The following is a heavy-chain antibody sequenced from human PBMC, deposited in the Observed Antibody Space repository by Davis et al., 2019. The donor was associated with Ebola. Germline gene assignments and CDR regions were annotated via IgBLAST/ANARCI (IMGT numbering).Heavy chain of an antibody. V-gene: IGHV1-2*02. CDR1: GYTFTGYY. CDR3: ARVIRRTAMVTLFDY. J-gene: IGHJ4*02. Sequence: ASVKVSCKASGYTFTGYYMHWVRQAPGQGLEWMGWINPNSGGTNYAQKFQGRVTMTRDTSISTAYMELSRLRSGDTAVYYCARVIRRTAMVTLFDYWGQGTLVTVSS. CDR2: INPNSGGT. D-gene: IGHD5-18*01.